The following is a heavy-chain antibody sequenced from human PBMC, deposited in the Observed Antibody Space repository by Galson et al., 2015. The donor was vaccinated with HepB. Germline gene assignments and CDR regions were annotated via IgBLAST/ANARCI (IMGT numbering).Heavy chain of an antibody. Sequence: SVKVSCKASGYTFTSYGISWVRQAPGQGLEWMGWISAYNGNTNYAQKLQGRVTMTTDTSTSTAYMELRSLRSDDTAVYYCARSGYYDSSGYYSLWFDPWGQGTLVTVSS. V-gene: IGHV1-18*04. CDR3: ARSGYYDSSGYYSLWFDP. D-gene: IGHD3-22*01. J-gene: IGHJ5*02. CDR2: ISAYNGNT. CDR1: GYTFTSYG.